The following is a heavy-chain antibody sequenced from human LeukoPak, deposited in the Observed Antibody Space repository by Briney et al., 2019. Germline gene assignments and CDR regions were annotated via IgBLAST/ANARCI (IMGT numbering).Heavy chain of an antibody. J-gene: IGHJ4*02. Sequence: GGPLRLSCAASGFTFSNHWLSWVRQAPGKGLEWVANINLDGSEKRYLDSVKGRFTISRDNARNSLYLQTNSLTAKDTAVYYCANGAEWPDVWGQGTLVTVSS. CDR2: INLDGSEK. CDR3: ANGAEWPDV. D-gene: IGHD3-3*01. CDR1: GFTFSNHW. V-gene: IGHV3-7*01.